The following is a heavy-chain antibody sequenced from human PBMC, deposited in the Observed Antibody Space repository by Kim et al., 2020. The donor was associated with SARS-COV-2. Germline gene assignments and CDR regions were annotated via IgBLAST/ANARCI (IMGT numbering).Heavy chain of an antibody. Sequence: GGSLRLSCAASGFTFSSYWMSWVRQAPGKGLEWVANIKQDGSEKYYVDSVKGRFTISRDNAKNSLYLQMNSLRAEDTAVYYCARGTFSGYEYYFDYWGQGTLVTVPS. CDR2: IKQDGSEK. V-gene: IGHV3-7*01. D-gene: IGHD3-22*01. J-gene: IGHJ4*02. CDR1: GFTFSSYW. CDR3: ARGTFSGYEYYFDY.